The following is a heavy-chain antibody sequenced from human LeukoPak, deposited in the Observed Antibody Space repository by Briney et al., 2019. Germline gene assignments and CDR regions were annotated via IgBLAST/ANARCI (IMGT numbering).Heavy chain of an antibody. V-gene: IGHV3-49*04. CDR3: TRRYNYDSSGYYYVRDAFDI. CDR2: IRSKAYGGTT. J-gene: IGHJ3*02. D-gene: IGHD3-22*01. Sequence: TGGSLRLSCAASGFTFSSYGMHWVRQAPGKGLEWVGFIRSKAYGGTTKNAASVKGRFTISRDDSRSIAYLQMNSLKTEDTAVYYCTRRYNYDSSGYYYVRDAFDIWGQGTMVTVSS. CDR1: GFTFSSYG.